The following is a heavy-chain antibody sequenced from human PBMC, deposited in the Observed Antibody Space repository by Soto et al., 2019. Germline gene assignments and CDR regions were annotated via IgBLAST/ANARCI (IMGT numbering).Heavy chain of an antibody. D-gene: IGHD3-9*01. V-gene: IGHV4-39*01. CDR3: ARSSYYDILTGYFPGMDV. Sequence: SETLSLTCTVSGGSISSSSYYWGWIRQPPGKGLEWIGSIYYSGSTYYNTSLKSRVTISVDTSKNKLSLKLSSVTAAEKAVYYCARSSYYDILTGYFPGMDVWGQGTTVTVSS. J-gene: IGHJ6*02. CDR2: IYYSGST. CDR1: GGSISSSSYY.